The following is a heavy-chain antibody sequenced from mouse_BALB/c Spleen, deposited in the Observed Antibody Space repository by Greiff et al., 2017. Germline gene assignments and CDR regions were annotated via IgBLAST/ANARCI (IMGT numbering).Heavy chain of an antibody. CDR1: GFSLTSYG. Sequence: VKLMESGPGLVAPSQSLSITCTVSGFSLTSYGVHWVRQPPGKGLEWLGVIWAGGSTNYNSALMSRLSISKDNSKSQVFLKMNSLQTDDTAMYYCARPGTLSYWYFDVWGAGTTVTVSS. V-gene: IGHV2-9*02. D-gene: IGHD4-1*01. J-gene: IGHJ1*01. CDR3: ARPGTLSYWYFDV. CDR2: IWAGGST.